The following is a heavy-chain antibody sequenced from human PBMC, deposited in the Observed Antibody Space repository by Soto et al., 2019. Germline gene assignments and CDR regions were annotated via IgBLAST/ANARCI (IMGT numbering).Heavy chain of an antibody. CDR3: ARLPRTVRGVIH. D-gene: IGHD3-10*02. Sequence: ASETLSLTCAVSGGSISSPNWWSWVRQPPGKGLEWIGEMYHSGSTKYNPSLESRVTISVDKSKNQFSLKLSSVTAADAAVYYCARLPRTVRGVIHWGQGALVTVSS. V-gene: IGHV4-4*02. CDR2: MYHSGST. CDR1: GGSISSPNW. J-gene: IGHJ4*02.